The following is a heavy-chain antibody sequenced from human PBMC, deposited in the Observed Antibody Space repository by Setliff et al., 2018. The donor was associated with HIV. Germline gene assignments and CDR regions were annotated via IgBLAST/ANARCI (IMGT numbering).Heavy chain of an antibody. D-gene: IGHD3-16*01. CDR3: ARHYYDSDNDPLEI. Sequence: GASVKVSCKASGYSFTSSGVSWVRQAPGQGLEWMGRISGDSGNIKYAVKTQGRVTLTVDTSTTTAYMELRSLRSDDTAVYYCARHYYDSDNDPLEIWGQGTLVTVSS. CDR1: GYSFTSSG. CDR2: ISGDSGNI. J-gene: IGHJ4*02. V-gene: IGHV1-18*01.